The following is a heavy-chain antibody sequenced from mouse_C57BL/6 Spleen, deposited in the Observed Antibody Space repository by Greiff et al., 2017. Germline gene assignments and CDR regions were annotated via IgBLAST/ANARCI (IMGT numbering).Heavy chain of an antibody. CDR1: GYAFSRYW. V-gene: IGHV1-80*01. J-gene: IGHJ2*01. D-gene: IGHD3-3*01. CDR2: ISPGDGAP. CDR3: ASQGRAGDMDY. Sequence: QVQLQQSGAELVKPGASVKISCKASGYAFSRYWMHWVTQRPGKGLEWIGQISPGDGAPNYNGKFKGKATLTADKSSSTAYMQISRLTSEDAAVYFCASQGRAGDMDYWGQGTTLTVSS.